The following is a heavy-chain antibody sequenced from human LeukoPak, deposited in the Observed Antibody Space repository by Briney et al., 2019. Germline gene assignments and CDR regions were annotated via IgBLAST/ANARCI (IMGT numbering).Heavy chain of an antibody. CDR2: IYYSGST. V-gene: IGHV4-39*01. J-gene: IGHJ4*02. CDR3: ARRGAEWELPYFDY. D-gene: IGHD1-26*01. CDR1: GGSISSSSYY. Sequence: PSETLSLTCTVSGGSISSSSYYWGWIRQPPGTGLEWIGSIYYSGSTYYSPSLKSRVTISVDTSKNQFSLKLSSVTAADTAVYYCARRGAEWELPYFDYWGQGTLVTVSS.